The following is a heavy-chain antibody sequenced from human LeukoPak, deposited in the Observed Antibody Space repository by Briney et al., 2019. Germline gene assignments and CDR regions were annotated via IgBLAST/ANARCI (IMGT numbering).Heavy chain of an antibody. CDR1: GFTFRSYD. CDR2: IGTAGDT. Sequence: HPGVSLRLSSAASGFTFRSYDMHWVRQATGKGLEWVSAIGTAGDTYYPGSVKGRFTISRENAKNSLYLQMNSLRAGDTAVYYCARWGEASSGFDYWGQGTLVTVSS. J-gene: IGHJ4*02. CDR3: ARWGEASSGFDY. D-gene: IGHD3-22*01. V-gene: IGHV3-13*01.